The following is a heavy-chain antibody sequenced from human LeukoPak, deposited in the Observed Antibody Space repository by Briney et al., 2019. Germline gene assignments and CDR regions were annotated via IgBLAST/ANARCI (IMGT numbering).Heavy chain of an antibody. J-gene: IGHJ4*02. V-gene: IGHV4-39*07. Sequence: SETLSLTCTVSGGSISSSSYYWGWIRQPPRKGLEWIGSIYYSGSTNYNPSLKSRVTISVDKSKNQFSLKLSSVTAADTAVYYCAKDRGDTHNSGCFVYWGQGTLVTVSS. CDR1: GGSISSSSYY. CDR3: AKDRGDTHNSGCFVY. CDR2: IYYSGST. D-gene: IGHD3-10*01.